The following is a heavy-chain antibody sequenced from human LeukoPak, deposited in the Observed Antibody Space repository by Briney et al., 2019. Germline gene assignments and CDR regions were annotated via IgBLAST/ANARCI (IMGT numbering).Heavy chain of an antibody. V-gene: IGHV3-64*01. D-gene: IGHD5-18*01. J-gene: IGHJ4*02. CDR3: ARDGPGIQLWPYFDY. CDR2: ISSNGGST. CDR1: GFTFSSYA. Sequence: GVSLRLSCAASGFTFSSYAMHWVRQAPGKGLEYVSAISSNGGSTYHANSVKGRFTISRDNSKNTRYIQMGSLRAEDMAVYYCARDGPGIQLWPYFDYWGQGTLVTVSS.